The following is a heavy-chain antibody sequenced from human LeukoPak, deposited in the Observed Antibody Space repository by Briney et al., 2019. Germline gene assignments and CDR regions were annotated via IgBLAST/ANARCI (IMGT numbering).Heavy chain of an antibody. CDR1: GFTFSSYW. CDR3: ARGRPHGNDY. Sequence: GGSLDLSCAASGFTFSSYWMNWVRQAPGKGLVWVSRIASDGSSTTYADSVKGRFSISRDNAKNTLYLQMNSLRVEDTAVYYCARGRPHGNDYWGQGTLVTVSS. CDR2: IASDGSST. J-gene: IGHJ4*02. D-gene: IGHD4-23*01. V-gene: IGHV3-74*01.